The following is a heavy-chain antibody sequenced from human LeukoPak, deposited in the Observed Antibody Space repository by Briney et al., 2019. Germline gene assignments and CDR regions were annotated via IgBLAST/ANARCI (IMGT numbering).Heavy chain of an antibody. CDR3: ARLLGYCTGGNCYFPLNYYFDY. CDR1: GFTFSTYA. D-gene: IGHD2-15*01. V-gene: IGHV3-23*01. J-gene: IGHJ4*02. CDR2: IIGSGGNT. Sequence: RSGGSLRLSCAASGFTFSTYAMGWVRQAPGKGLEWASGIIGSGGNTHYADSVKGRFTISRDNSRNTLFLQMNSLRAEDTAEYYCARLLGYCTGGNCYFPLNYYFDYWGQGTLVTVSS.